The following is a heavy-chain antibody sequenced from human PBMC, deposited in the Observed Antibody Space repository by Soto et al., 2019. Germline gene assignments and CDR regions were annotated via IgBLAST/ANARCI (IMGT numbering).Heavy chain of an antibody. CDR1: GYTFTSYG. V-gene: IGHV1-18*01. CDR2: ISAYNGNT. J-gene: IGHJ6*02. CDR3: ARDREALRHYYYYGMDV. Sequence: QVQLVQSGAEVKKPGASVKVSCKASGYTFTSYGISWVRQAPGQGLEWMGWISAYNGNTNYAQKLQGRVTMTTDTSTSTAYMELRSLRSDDTVVYYCARDREALRHYYYYGMDVWGQGTTVTVSS. D-gene: IGHD1-26*01.